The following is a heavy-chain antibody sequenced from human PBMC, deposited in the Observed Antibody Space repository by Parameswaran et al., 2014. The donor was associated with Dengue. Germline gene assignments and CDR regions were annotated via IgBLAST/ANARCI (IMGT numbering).Heavy chain of an antibody. Sequence: VRQMPGKGLEWVSTISGSGGSRYYADSVKGRFTISRDNSKNTLYLQMNSLRAEDTAVYYCANRPVPYGMDVWGQGTTVTVSS. D-gene: IGHD2-2*01. CDR2: ISGSGGSR. CDR3: ANRPVPYGMDV. V-gene: IGHV3-23*01. J-gene: IGHJ6*02.